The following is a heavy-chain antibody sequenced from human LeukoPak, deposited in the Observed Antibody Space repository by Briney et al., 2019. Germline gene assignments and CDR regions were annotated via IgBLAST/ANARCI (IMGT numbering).Heavy chain of an antibody. D-gene: IGHD3-10*01. Sequence: SETLSLTCTVSGGSVSPYYWNWIRQPPGKELEWIGYIYYSGSTNYNPSLKSRVTISVDTSKNQFSLKLNSVTAADTAVYYCATSKLQLFPFDYWGQGTLVTVSS. CDR1: GGSVSPYY. CDR2: IYYSGST. V-gene: IGHV4-59*02. CDR3: ATSKLQLFPFDY. J-gene: IGHJ4*02.